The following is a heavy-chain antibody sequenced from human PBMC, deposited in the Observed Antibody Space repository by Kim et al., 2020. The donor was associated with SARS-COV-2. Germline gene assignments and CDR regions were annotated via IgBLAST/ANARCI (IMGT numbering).Heavy chain of an antibody. CDR3: AKGDDGVPGDWFDP. Sequence: GGSLRLSCAASGFTFRNYAMNWLRQAPGKGLEWVAGLTASGGSAYYSDSVKGRFTISRDNFKNMVYLQLNNLRVEDTAIYYCAKGDDGVPGDWFDPWGQGTLVTVSS. D-gene: IGHD4-17*01. CDR2: LTASGGSA. J-gene: IGHJ5*02. CDR1: GFTFRNYA. V-gene: IGHV3-23*01.